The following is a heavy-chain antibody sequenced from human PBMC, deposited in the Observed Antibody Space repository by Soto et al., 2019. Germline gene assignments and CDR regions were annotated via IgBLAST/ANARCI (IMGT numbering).Heavy chain of an antibody. D-gene: IGHD5-12*01. CDR3: ARDSPIGGDFRGYDAIDL. J-gene: IGHJ4*02. CDR1: GGTFSTST. Sequence: QVQPVQSGAEVKEPGSSVKVSCKASGGTFSTSTFTWVRQAPGQGLEWMGRIIPIVNTADYAEKFQGRVTITADKSTSTVFMELSSLKYGDTGTYYCARDSPIGGDFRGYDAIDLWGQGTLVTVS. CDR2: IIPIVNTA. V-gene: IGHV1-69*08.